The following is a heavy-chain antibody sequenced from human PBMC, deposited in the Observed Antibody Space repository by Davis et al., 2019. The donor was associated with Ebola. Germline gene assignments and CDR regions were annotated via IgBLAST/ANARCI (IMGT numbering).Heavy chain of an antibody. D-gene: IGHD2-8*01. V-gene: IGHV3-11*01. J-gene: IGHJ4*02. CDR1: GFTFSDYY. CDR3: ARTGKGQYCTNGVCFDYGDYYFDY. CDR2: ISSSGSTI. Sequence: PGGSLRLSCAASGFTFSDYYMSWIRQAPGKGLEWVSYISSSGSTIYYADSVKGRFTISRDNAKNSLYLQMNSLRAEDTAVYYCARTGKGQYCTNGVCFDYGDYYFDYWGQGTLVTVSS.